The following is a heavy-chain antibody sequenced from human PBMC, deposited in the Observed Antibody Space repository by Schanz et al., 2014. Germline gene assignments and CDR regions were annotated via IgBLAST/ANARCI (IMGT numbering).Heavy chain of an antibody. D-gene: IGHD1-26*01. CDR1: GFTVTSYY. V-gene: IGHV3-66*03. Sequence: VQLVESGGGLIQPGGSLRLSCAASGFTVTSYYMSWVRQAPGKGLEWVSVIYSGDNTYYADSVKGRFTVSRDNAKSTLFLQMDSLRPEDTAIYYCAKEWSPSFWGQGTLVTVSS. J-gene: IGHJ4*02. CDR2: IYSGDNT. CDR3: AKEWSPSF.